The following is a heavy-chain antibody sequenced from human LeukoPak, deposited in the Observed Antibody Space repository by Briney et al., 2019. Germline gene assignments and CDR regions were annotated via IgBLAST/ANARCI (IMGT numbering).Heavy chain of an antibody. D-gene: IGHD6-13*01. CDR2: IYHSGST. J-gene: IGHJ5*02. V-gene: IGHV4-4*02. CDR3: ARLLSSSWYGYNWFDP. Sequence: SETLSLTCAVSGGSISSSNWWSWVRQPPGKGLEWIGEIYHSGSTNYNPSLKSRVTISVDTSKNQFSLKLSSVTAADTAVYYCARLLSSSWYGYNWFDPWGQGTLVTVSS. CDR1: GGSISSSNW.